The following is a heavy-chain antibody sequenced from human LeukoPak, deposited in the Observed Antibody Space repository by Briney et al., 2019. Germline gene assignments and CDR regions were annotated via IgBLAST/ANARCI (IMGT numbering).Heavy chain of an antibody. CDR3: ARVDDSGSNRDLYYYYGMDV. V-gene: IGHV3-11*04. CDR2: ISSSGSTI. CDR1: GFTFSDYY. Sequence: GGSLRLSCAASGFTFSDYYMSWIRQAPGKGLEWVSYISSSGSTIYYAGSVKGRFTISRDNAKNSLYLQMNSLRAEDTAVYYCARVDDSGSNRDLYYYYGMDVWGQGTTVTVSS. D-gene: IGHD5-12*01. J-gene: IGHJ6*02.